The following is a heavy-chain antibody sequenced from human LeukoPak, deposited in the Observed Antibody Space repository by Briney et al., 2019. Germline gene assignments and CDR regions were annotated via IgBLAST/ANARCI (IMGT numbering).Heavy chain of an antibody. CDR1: GGSFSGYY. Sequence: SETLSLTCAVYGGSFSGYYWTWIRQTPEKGLEWIGEMNPSGSTNYNPSLKSRVTISVDTSKNQFSLELSSVTAADTAVYYCASLIHDYDDTMRDYWGQGNMVTVSS. CDR3: ASLIHDYDDTMRDY. D-gene: IGHD4-17*01. V-gene: IGHV4-34*01. J-gene: IGHJ4*02. CDR2: MNPSGST.